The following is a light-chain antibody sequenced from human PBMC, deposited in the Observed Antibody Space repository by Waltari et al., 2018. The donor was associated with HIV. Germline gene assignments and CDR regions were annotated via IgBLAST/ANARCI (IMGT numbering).Light chain of an antibody. CDR3: QTWGAGIVV. CDR1: SAHSIYA. J-gene: IGLJ2*01. CDR2: LNSDGSH. V-gene: IGLV4-69*01. Sequence: QLVLTQSPSSSASLGASVKLTCTLSSAHSIYAIAWHQQQPEQGPRYLMKLNSDGSHRKGDAFPDRFSGSASGAERYRTISNVQSEYEGTYYCQTWGAGIVVFGGGTKVTVL.